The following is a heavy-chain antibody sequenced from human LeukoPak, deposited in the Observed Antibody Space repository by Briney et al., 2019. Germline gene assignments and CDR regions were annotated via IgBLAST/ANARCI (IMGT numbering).Heavy chain of an antibody. D-gene: IGHD3-22*01. J-gene: IGHJ4*02. V-gene: IGHV3-23*01. Sequence: GGSLRLSCAASGFTFSSYAMSWVRRAPGKGLEWVSAISGSGGSTYYADSVKGRFTISRDNSKNTLYLQMNSLRAEDTAVYYCAKDDSSGYYYAYFDYWGQGTLVTVSS. CDR1: GFTFSSYA. CDR3: AKDDSSGYYYAYFDY. CDR2: ISGSGGST.